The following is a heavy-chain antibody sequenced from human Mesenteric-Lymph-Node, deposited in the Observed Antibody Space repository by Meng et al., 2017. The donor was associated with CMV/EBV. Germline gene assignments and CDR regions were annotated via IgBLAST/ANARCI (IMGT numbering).Heavy chain of an antibody. J-gene: IGHJ3*02. CDR2: ISWSGGEI. Sequence: GGSLRLSCAASGFTFEDSAMHWVRQVPGKGLEWVSGISWSGGEIGYADSVKGRFTISRDNAKSSLYLQMNSLRAEDIAMYYCVKDMYSVDTEALDIWGQGTMVTVSS. V-gene: IGHV3-9*03. CDR3: VKDMYSVDTEALDI. D-gene: IGHD5/OR15-5a*01. CDR1: GFTFEDSA.